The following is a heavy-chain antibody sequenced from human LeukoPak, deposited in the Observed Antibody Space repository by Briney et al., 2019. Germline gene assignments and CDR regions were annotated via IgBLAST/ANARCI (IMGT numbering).Heavy chain of an antibody. CDR1: RFAFNRDW. D-gene: IGHD5-12*01. Sequence: GGSLRLACAASRFAFNRDWVSWVREAPGKGLEWVANIKEDGSEKNYVDSMKGRITISRDNAKNSLYLQMNSLRVEDMAVYYCARGVIGYRDAFDIWGQGAMVTVSS. J-gene: IGHJ3*02. CDR2: IKEDGSEK. CDR3: ARGVIGYRDAFDI. V-gene: IGHV3-7*05.